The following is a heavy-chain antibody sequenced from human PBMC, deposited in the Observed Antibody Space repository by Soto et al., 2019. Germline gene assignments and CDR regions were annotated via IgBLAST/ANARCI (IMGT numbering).Heavy chain of an antibody. CDR1: GFTFSSYG. CDR3: ARDKETYYFDY. J-gene: IGHJ4*02. V-gene: IGHV3-30*03. Sequence: GGSLRLSCAASGFTFSSYGMHWVRQAPGKGLEWVAVISYDGSNKYYADSVKGRFTISRDNSKNTLYLQMNSLRAEDTAVYYCARDKETYYFDYWGQGTLVTVSS. CDR2: ISYDGSNK.